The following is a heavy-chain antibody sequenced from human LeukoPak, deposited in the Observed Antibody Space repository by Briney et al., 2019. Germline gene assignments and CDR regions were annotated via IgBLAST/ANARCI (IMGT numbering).Heavy chain of an antibody. J-gene: IGHJ4*02. CDR1: GGSFGSYT. D-gene: IGHD4-17*01. CDR2: INPSGGST. V-gene: IGHV1-46*01. Sequence: ASVKVSCKASGGSFGSYTISWVRQAPGQELEWMGIINPSGGSTRYAQKFQGRVTMTRDTSTSTVYMELSSLRSEDTAVYYCARNPVTTKYFDYWGQGTLVTVSS. CDR3: ARNPVTTKYFDY.